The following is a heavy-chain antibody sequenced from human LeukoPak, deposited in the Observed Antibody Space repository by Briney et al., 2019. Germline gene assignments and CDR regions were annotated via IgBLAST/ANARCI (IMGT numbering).Heavy chain of an antibody. CDR1: GYTFTGYY. Sequence: ASVKVSCKASGYTFTGYYMHWVRQAPGQGLEWMGWINPNSGGTNYAQKFKDRVTMTGDTSITTAYMELSRVTSDDTAVYYCATDAYDSRGYYYWGQGTLVTVSS. D-gene: IGHD3-22*01. CDR2: INPNSGGT. CDR3: ATDAYDSRGYYY. J-gene: IGHJ4*02. V-gene: IGHV1-2*02.